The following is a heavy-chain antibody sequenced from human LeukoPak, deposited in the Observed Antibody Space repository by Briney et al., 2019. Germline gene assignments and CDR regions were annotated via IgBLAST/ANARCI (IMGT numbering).Heavy chain of an antibody. CDR1: GGSISNSNW. D-gene: IGHD2-15*01. V-gene: IGHV4-4*02. J-gene: IGHJ4*02. CDR2: IYHSGST. Sequence: PSETLSLTCAVSGGSISNSNWWSWVRQPPGKGLEWIGEIYHSGSTNYNPSLKSRVAISVDKSKNQFSLKLSSVTAADTAVYYCANRDPPYSVFDYWGQGTLVTVSS. CDR3: ANRDPPYSVFDY.